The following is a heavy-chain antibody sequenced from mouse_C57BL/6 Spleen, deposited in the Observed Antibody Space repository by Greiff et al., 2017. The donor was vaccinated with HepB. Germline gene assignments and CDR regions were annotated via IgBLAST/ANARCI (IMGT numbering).Heavy chain of an antibody. CDR2: IDPSDSYT. CDR1: GYTFTSYW. V-gene: IGHV1-69*01. CDR3: AAHYYGSSLYYYAMDY. Sequence: VQLQQPGAELVMPGASVKLSCKASGYTFTSYWMHWVKQRPGQGLEWIGEIDPSDSYTNYNQKFKGKSTLTVDKSSSTAYMQLSSLTSEDSAVYYCAAHYYGSSLYYYAMDYWGQGTSVTVSS. J-gene: IGHJ4*01. D-gene: IGHD1-1*01.